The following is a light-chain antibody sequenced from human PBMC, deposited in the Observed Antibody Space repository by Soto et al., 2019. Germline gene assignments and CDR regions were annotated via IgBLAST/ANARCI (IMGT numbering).Light chain of an antibody. CDR1: SIDVGCYNY. Sequence: QSALTHPAYVSGSPGQSITISCTGTSIDVGCYNYVSWYQQHPGKAPKLIIYDVSNWPSGVSNRFSGSKSGNTASLTISGLQAEDEGDYYCSSYTSRRTYVFGTGTKVTGL. J-gene: IGLJ1*01. CDR3: SSYTSRRTYV. V-gene: IGLV2-14*01. CDR2: DVS.